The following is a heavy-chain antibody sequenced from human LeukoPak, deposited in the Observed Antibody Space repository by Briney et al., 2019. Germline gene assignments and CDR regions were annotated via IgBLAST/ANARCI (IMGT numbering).Heavy chain of an antibody. CDR2: ISGSGGST. V-gene: IGHV3-23*01. D-gene: IGHD3-3*01. Sequence: SGGSLRLSCAASGFTFSSYGMSWVRQAPGKGLEWVSAISGSGGSTYYADSVKGRFTISRDNSKNTLYLQMNSLRAEDTAVYYCAKGGFLEWLLYFDYWGQGTLVTVSS. CDR1: GFTFSSYG. CDR3: AKGGFLEWLLYFDY. J-gene: IGHJ4*02.